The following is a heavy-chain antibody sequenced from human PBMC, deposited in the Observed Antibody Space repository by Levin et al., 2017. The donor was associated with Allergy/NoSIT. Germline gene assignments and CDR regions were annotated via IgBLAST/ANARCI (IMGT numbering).Heavy chain of an antibody. V-gene: IGHV3-9*01. CDR1: GFTFDDYA. Sequence: SLKISCAASGFTFDDYAMHWVRQAPGKGLEWVSGISWNSGSIGYADSVKGRFTISRDNAKNSLYLQMNSLRAEDTALYYCAKEDFHEYSSGWYYFDYWGQGTLVTVSS. D-gene: IGHD6-19*01. J-gene: IGHJ4*02. CDR3: AKEDFHEYSSGWYYFDY. CDR2: ISWNSGSI.